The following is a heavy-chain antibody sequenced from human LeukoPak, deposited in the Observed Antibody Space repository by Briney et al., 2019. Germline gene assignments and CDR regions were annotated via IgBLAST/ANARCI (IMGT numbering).Heavy chain of an antibody. CDR2: IYTSGST. D-gene: IGHD2-2*01. CDR3: ASAPAIGWPPRHWFDP. Sequence: PSQTLSLTCTVSGGSISSGSYYWSWIRQPAGKGLEWIGRIYTSGSTYYNPSLKSRVTISVDTSKNQFSLKLSSVTAADTAVYYCASAPAIGWPPRHWFDPWGQGTLVTVSS. CDR1: GGSISSGSYY. J-gene: IGHJ5*02. V-gene: IGHV4-61*02.